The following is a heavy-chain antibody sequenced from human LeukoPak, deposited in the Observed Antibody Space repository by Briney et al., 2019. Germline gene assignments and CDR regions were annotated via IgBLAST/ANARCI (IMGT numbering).Heavy chain of an antibody. J-gene: IGHJ6*03. Sequence: SETLSLTCTVSGGSISSYYWSWIRQPAGKGLEWIGRIYTSGSTNYNPSLKSRATMSVDTSKNQFSLKLSSVTAADTAVYYCARDRTVVVPAAKYYYYYMDVWGKGTTVTISS. D-gene: IGHD2-2*01. CDR3: ARDRTVVVPAAKYYYYYMDV. CDR2: IYTSGST. V-gene: IGHV4-4*07. CDR1: GGSISSYY.